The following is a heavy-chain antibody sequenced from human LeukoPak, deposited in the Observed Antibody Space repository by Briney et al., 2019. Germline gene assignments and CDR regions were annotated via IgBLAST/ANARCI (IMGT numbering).Heavy chain of an antibody. CDR1: GFSFSSHS. CDR3: ARDRGHYFDY. D-gene: IGHD2-15*01. Sequence: QPGGSLRLSCAASGFSFSSHSINWVRQAPGKGLEWVSYISTSSSTIYYADSVKGRFTISRDNAKNSLYLQMNSLRDEDTAVYYCARDRGHYFDYWGQGTLVTVSS. V-gene: IGHV3-48*02. J-gene: IGHJ4*02. CDR2: ISTSSSTI.